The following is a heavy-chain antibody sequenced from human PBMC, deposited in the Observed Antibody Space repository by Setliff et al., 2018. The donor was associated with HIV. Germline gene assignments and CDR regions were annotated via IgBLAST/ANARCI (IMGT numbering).Heavy chain of an antibody. J-gene: IGHJ4*02. D-gene: IGHD2-15*01. V-gene: IGHV3-15*01. CDR1: GFTFSNTW. Sequence: LRLSCAASGFTFSNTWMSWVRQAPGKGLEWVGRIKSKTDGGTTDYVTPVKGGFTISRDDSKNTLYLQMNSLKTKDTAVYYCVRSDSSGAYWYSGFYWGQGTLVTVSS. CDR3: VRSDSSGAYWYSGFY. CDR2: IKSKTDGGTT.